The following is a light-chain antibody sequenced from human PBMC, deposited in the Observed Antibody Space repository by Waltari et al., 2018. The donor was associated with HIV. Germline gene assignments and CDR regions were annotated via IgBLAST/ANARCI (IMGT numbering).Light chain of an antibody. Sequence: QSVLRPPPSVSGAPGPRVTTPCTGSNSTTAAGPTVHRYQQLPGTAPKLLIYDNPNRPPGVPDRVSGSESGTSASLAIAGLRADDEADYYCQSYDSGLSGVVFGGGTRLTVL. CDR1: NSTTAAGPT. J-gene: IGLJ2*01. CDR3: QSYDSGLSGVV. V-gene: IGLV1-40*01. CDR2: DNP.